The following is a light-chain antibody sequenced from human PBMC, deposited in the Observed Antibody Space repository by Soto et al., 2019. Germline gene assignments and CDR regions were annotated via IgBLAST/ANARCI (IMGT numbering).Light chain of an antibody. Sequence: HSVLTQPPSASGTPGQRVTISCSGSSSNIGSNTVNWYQHHPVKAPKLMIYEVSNRPSGVSDRFSGSRSGNTASLTISGLQAEDESDYYCISYTSSSTWVFGGGTKLTVL. CDR2: EVS. V-gene: IGLV2-14*01. J-gene: IGLJ3*02. CDR1: SSNIGSNT. CDR3: ISYTSSSTWV.